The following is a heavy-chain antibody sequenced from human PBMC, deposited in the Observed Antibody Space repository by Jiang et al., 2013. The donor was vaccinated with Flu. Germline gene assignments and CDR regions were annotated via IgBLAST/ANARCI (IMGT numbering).Heavy chain of an antibody. D-gene: IGHD4-17*01. CDR1: GYTFTSYY. V-gene: IGHV1-46*01. Sequence: VQLVESGAEVKKPGASVKVSCKASGYTFTSYYMHWVRQAPGQGLEWMGIINPSGGSTSYAQKFQGRVTMTRDTSTSTVYMELSSLRSEDTAVYYCARDLGLDDYGDYEEGNWGQGTLVTVSS. J-gene: IGHJ4*02. CDR3: ARDLGLDDYGDYEEGN. CDR2: INPSGGST.